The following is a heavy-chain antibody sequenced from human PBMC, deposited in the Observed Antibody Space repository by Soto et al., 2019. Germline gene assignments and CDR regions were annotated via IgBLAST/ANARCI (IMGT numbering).Heavy chain of an antibody. J-gene: IGHJ4*02. D-gene: IGHD6-19*01. CDR2: IIPIFETA. Sequence: QVELVQSGAEVKKPGSSVKVSCKASGDTFDIYGFNWVRQAPGEGLEWMGVIIPIFETADYEQKFHGRVSITADKSTSTAYMELGSLTSEDTAVYYCARGGIHFADSSGHAFDSWGQGTLISVTS. CDR1: GDTFDIYG. CDR3: ARGGIHFADSSGHAFDS. V-gene: IGHV1-69*06.